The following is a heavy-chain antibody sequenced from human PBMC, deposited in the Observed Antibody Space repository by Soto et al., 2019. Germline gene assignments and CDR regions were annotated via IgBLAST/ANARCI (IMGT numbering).Heavy chain of an antibody. CDR3: ARDQGIVVVPDAFDS. V-gene: IGHV3-21*01. CDR1: GFTFSSYS. J-gene: IGHJ3*02. D-gene: IGHD2-2*01. CDR2: ISSSSSYI. Sequence: SGGSLRLSCAASGFTFSSYSMNWVRQAPGKGLEWVSSISSSSSYIYYADSVKGRFTISRDNAKNSLYLQMNSLRAEDTAVYYCARDQGIVVVPDAFDSWGQGTMDTVSS.